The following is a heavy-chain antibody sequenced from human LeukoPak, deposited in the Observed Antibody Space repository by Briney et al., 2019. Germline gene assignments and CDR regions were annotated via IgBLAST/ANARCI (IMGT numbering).Heavy chain of an antibody. CDR1: EFTFGSYW. J-gene: IGHJ4*02. CDR3: ARIYYDTSGGD. CDR2: IKQDGSEK. V-gene: IGHV3-7*01. Sequence: PGGSLGLSCAASEFTFGSYWMSWVRQAPGKGLEWVANIKQDGSEKYYVDSVKGRFTVSRDNAKKSLYLQMNSLGAEDTAVYYCARIYYDTSGGDWGQGTLVTVSS. D-gene: IGHD3-22*01.